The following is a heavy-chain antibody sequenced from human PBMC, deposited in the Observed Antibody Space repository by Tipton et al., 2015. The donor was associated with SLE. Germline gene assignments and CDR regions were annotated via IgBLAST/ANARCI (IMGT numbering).Heavy chain of an antibody. V-gene: IGHV1-2*06. Sequence: QSGAEVKKPGASVKVSCKASGYTFTGYYMHWVRQAPGQGLEWMGRINPNSGGTNYAQKFQGRVTMTRDTSISAAYMELRRLRSDDTAVYYCAREETYYYGSGVYFYYGMDVWGQGTTVTASS. CDR1: GYTFTGYY. D-gene: IGHD3-10*01. CDR2: INPNSGGT. CDR3: AREETYYYGSGVYFYYGMDV. J-gene: IGHJ6*02.